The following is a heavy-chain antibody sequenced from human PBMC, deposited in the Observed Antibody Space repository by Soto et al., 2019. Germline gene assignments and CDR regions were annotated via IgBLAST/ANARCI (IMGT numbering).Heavy chain of an antibody. J-gene: IGHJ6*02. V-gene: IGHV3-11*05. Sequence: QVQLVESGGGLVKPGGSLRLSCAASGFTFSDYYMSWIRQAPGKGLEWVSYISSSSSYTNYADSVKGRFTISRDNAKNSLYLPMNSVSAADTVVYYCPGSPGVDGTVSMDVWGRGTTVSVS. CDR1: GFTFSDYY. D-gene: IGHD6-19*01. CDR3: PGSPGVDGTVSMDV. CDR2: ISSSSSYT.